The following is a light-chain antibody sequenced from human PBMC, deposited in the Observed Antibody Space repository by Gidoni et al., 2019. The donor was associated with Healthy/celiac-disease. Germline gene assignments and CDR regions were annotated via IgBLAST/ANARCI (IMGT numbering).Light chain of an antibody. CDR3: QQSYSTPPT. Sequence: DIQITQSPSSLSASVGDRVTITCRASQSISSYLNWYQQKPGKAPKLLIYAASSLQSGVPSRFSGSGSGTDFTLTISSLQHEDFATYYCQQSYSTPPTFGQGTKLEIK. J-gene: IGKJ2*01. CDR1: QSISSY. V-gene: IGKV1-39*01. CDR2: AAS.